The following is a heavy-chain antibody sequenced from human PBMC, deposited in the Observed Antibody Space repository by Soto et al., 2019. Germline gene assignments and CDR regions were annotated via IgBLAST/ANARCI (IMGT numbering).Heavy chain of an antibody. CDR2: IIPIFGTA. V-gene: IGHV1-69*13. CDR1: GGTFSSYA. CDR3: ARNYYDSSGYYYFDY. J-gene: IGHJ4*02. D-gene: IGHD3-22*01. Sequence: SVKVSCKASGGTFSSYAISWVRQAPGQGLEWMGGIIPIFGTANYAQKFQGRVTITADESTSTAYMELSSLRSEDTAVYYCARNYYDSSGYYYFDYWGQGTLVTVSS.